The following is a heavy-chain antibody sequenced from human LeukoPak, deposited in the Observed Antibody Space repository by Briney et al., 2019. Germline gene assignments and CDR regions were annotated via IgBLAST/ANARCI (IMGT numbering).Heavy chain of an antibody. CDR1: GASISNYY. CDR3: ARGIGTITQDSFDI. CDR2: IHSGGSF. V-gene: IGHV4-4*07. D-gene: IGHD1-14*01. Sequence: SETLSLTCSVSGASISNYYWSWIRQPAGEGLEWIGRIHSGGSFNYNPSLRRRVTMSVDTSNNHFFLRLNSVTAADTTLYFCARGIGTITQDSFDIWGPGTVVTVSS. J-gene: IGHJ3*02.